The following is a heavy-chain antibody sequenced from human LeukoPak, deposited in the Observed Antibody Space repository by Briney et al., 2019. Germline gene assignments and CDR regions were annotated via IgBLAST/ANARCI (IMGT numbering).Heavy chain of an antibody. Sequence: SETLSLTCTVSGGSISSYYWSWIRQPPGKGLEWIGYIYYSGSTNYNPSLKSRVTISVDTSKNQFSLKLSSVTAADTAVYYCARDMTQFGESPNPLLYGMDVWGQGTTVTVSS. CDR1: GGSISSYY. CDR3: ARDMTQFGESPNPLLYGMDV. J-gene: IGHJ6*02. V-gene: IGHV4-59*01. D-gene: IGHD3-10*01. CDR2: IYYSGST.